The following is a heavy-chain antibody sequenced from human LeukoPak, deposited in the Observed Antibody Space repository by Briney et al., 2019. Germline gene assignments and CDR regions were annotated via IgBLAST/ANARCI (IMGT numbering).Heavy chain of an antibody. CDR1: GYTFTSYG. CDR2: ISAYSGNT. D-gene: IGHD3-22*01. V-gene: IGHV1-18*01. CDR3: ARESDYYDSSGYYDY. Sequence: ASVKVSCKASGYTFTSYGISWVRQAPGQGLEWMGWISAYSGNTNYAQKLQGRVIMTTDTSTNTAYMELRSLRSDDTAVYYCARESDYYDSSGYYDYWGQGTLVTVSS. J-gene: IGHJ4*02.